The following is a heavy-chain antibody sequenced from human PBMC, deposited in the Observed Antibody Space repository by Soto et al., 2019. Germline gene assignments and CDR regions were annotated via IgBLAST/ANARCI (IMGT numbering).Heavy chain of an antibody. V-gene: IGHV4-39*01. J-gene: IGHJ4*02. Sequence: QLQLQESGPGLVKPSETLSLTCNASGASISSSPYAWGWIRQSAGKGLEWIGTINYGGTIYYKPSLKSRIPISLDTSKNQISLRLSSVTAADTAVYYCARHVHNQGYEYYFASWGQGTLVTVSS. CDR1: GASISSSPYA. D-gene: IGHD3-3*01. CDR3: ARHVHNQGYEYYFAS. CDR2: INYGGTI.